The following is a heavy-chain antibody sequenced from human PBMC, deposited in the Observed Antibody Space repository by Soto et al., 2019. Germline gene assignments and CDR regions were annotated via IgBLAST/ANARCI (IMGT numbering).Heavy chain of an antibody. CDR2: IYYSGST. J-gene: IGHJ5*02. D-gene: IGHD6-13*01. Sequence: LSLTCTVSGGSISSYYWSWIRQPPGKGLEWIGYIYYSGSTNYNPSLKSRVTISVDTSKNQFSLKLSSVTAADTAVYYCARSSTRGSSWYVALGFWFDPWGQGTLVTVSS. V-gene: IGHV4-59*01. CDR3: ARSSTRGSSWYVALGFWFDP. CDR1: GGSISSYY.